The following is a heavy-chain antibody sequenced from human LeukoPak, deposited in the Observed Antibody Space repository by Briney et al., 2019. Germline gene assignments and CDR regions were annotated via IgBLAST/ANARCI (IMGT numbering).Heavy chain of an antibody. CDR2: IYYSGST. D-gene: IGHD1-26*01. Sequence: PSETLSLTCTVSGGSISSSSYYWGWIRQPPGKGLEWIGSIYYSGSTYYNPSLKSRVTISVDTSKNQFSLKLSSVTAADTAVYYCARRNLGPGANWFDPWGPGTLVTVSS. CDR1: GGSISSSSYY. CDR3: ARRNLGPGANWFDP. J-gene: IGHJ5*02. V-gene: IGHV4-39*01.